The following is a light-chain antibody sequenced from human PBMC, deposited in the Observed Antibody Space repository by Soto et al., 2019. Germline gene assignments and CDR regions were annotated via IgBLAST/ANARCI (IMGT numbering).Light chain of an antibody. CDR1: QSVTSN. V-gene: IGKV3-15*01. CDR2: GAS. CDR3: QKYNNAPWT. J-gene: IGKJ1*01. Sequence: EIVMTHSPATLSVSPGERATLSCRASQSVTSNLAWYQQKPGQAPRLLIYGASTRATGIPARFSGSGSGTEFTLTISSPPPEDVATYYGQKYNNAPWTFGQGTKVEI.